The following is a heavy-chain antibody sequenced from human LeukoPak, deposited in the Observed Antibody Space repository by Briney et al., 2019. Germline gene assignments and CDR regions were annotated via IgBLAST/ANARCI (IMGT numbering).Heavy chain of an antibody. J-gene: IGHJ4*02. Sequence: GASVKVSCKPSGYAFTGYYIHWLRQAPGQGLERMGWINPNTGATIYAQRFQGRVTMTRDTSINTAYMELSTLTSDDTGVYYCARDRVGSGWPRPYYFEKWGQGTLVTVSS. CDR1: GYAFTGYY. D-gene: IGHD6-19*01. V-gene: IGHV1-2*02. CDR3: ARDRVGSGWPRPYYFEK. CDR2: INPNTGAT.